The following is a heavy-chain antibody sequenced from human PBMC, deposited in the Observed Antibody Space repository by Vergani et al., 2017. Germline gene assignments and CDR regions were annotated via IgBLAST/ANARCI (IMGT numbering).Heavy chain of an antibody. V-gene: IGHV3-30-3*01. D-gene: IGHD2-2*01. CDR2: ISYDGSNK. CDR3: ARERVNCSSTSCYASYYYYGMDV. Sequence: VQLLESGGGLVQPGGSLRLSCAASGFTFSSYAMSWVRQAPGKGLEWVAVISYDGSNKYYADSVKGRFTISRDNSKNTLYLQMNSLRAEDTAVYYCARERVNCSSTSCYASYYYYGMDVWGQGTTVTVSS. J-gene: IGHJ6*02. CDR1: GFTFSSYA.